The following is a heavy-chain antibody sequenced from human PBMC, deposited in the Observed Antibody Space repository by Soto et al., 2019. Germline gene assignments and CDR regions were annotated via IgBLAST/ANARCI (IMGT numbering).Heavy chain of an antibody. CDR2: IYYSGST. D-gene: IGHD3-9*01. V-gene: IGHV4-31*03. CDR1: GGSISSGGYY. CDR3: ARGVWGYDILTGPQWFDP. J-gene: IGHJ5*02. Sequence: QVQLQESGPGLVKPSQTLSLTCTVSGGSISSGGYYWSWIRQHPGKGLEWIGYIYYSGSTYYNPSLRSRVTISVDTSKNQFSLKLSSVTAADTAVYYCARGVWGYDILTGPQWFDPWGQGTLVTVSS.